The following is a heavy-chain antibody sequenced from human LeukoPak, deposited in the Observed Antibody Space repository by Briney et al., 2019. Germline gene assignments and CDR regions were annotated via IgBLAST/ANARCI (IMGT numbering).Heavy chain of an antibody. CDR1: GYTFDDYA. J-gene: IGHJ4*02. Sequence: GRSLRLSREDSGYTFDDYAMHWVRQAPGKGLEWVSAISWNSGSIGYADSVKGRFTISRDNGKSSLYLQMNSLRTEDTALYYCAKGHTYGLGESYLDFWGQGTLVSVSS. V-gene: IGHV3-9*01. CDR3: AKGHTYGLGESYLDF. CDR2: ISWNSGSI. D-gene: IGHD5-18*01.